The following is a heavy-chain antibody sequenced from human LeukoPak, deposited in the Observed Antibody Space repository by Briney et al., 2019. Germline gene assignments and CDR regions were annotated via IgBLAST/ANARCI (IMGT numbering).Heavy chain of an antibody. V-gene: IGHV3-21*01. CDR3: ARVYYYDSSGYYGDY. J-gene: IGHJ4*02. CDR1: GFTFSSYS. Sequence: GGSLRLSCAASGFTFSSYSMNWVRQAPGKGLEWVSSISSSSSYIYYADPVKGRFTISRDNAKNSLYLQMNSLRAEDTAVYYCARVYYYDSSGYYGDYWGQGTLVTVSS. CDR2: ISSSSSYI. D-gene: IGHD3-22*01.